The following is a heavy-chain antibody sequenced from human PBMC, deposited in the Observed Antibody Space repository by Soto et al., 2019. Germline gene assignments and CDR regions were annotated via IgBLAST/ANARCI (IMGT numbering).Heavy chain of an antibody. J-gene: IGHJ4*02. CDR1: GGSISSGGYY. CDR3: ARGSLYCSGGSCYWWGFDY. D-gene: IGHD2-15*01. V-gene: IGHV4-31*03. CDR2: IYYSGST. Sequence: PSETLSLTCTVSGGSISSGGYYWSWICQHPGKGLEWIGYIYYSGSTYYNPSLKSRVTISVDTSKNQFSLKLSSVTAADTAVYYCARGSLYCSGGSCYWWGFDYWGQGTLVTVSS.